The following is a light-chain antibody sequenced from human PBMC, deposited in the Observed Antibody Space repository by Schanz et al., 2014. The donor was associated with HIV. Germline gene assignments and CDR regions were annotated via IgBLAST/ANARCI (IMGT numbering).Light chain of an antibody. CDR1: QDISSY. CDR3: QQLNSFPLT. CDR2: AAS. Sequence: IQLTQSPSSLSASVGDRVTITCRASQDISSYLAWYQQKPGKAPNLLIYAASTLRSGVPSRFSGSGSGTDFSLTVSSLQPEDFAFYYCQQLNSFPLTFGGGTKVEIK. J-gene: IGKJ4*01. V-gene: IGKV1-9*01.